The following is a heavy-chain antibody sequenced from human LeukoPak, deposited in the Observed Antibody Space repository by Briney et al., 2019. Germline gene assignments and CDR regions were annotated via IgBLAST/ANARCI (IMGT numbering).Heavy chain of an antibody. D-gene: IGHD6-25*01. CDR2: IYYSGST. Sequence: PSETLSLTCTVSGGSVSSSSCYWGWIRQPPGKGLEWIGYIYYSGSTNYNPSLKSRVTISVDTSENQFSLKLNSVTAADTAVYYCARDGYSSGWYYYYGMDVWGQGTTVTVSS. J-gene: IGHJ6*02. CDR3: ARDGYSSGWYYYYGMDV. V-gene: IGHV4-61*01. CDR1: GGSVSSSSCY.